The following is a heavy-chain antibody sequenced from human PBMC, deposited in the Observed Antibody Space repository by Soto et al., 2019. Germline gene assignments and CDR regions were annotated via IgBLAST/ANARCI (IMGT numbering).Heavy chain of an antibody. V-gene: IGHV4-34*01. CDR3: ARGAATSSSGITFGGVIFYFDD. CDR2: INHSGST. CDR1: GGSLSGYY. J-gene: IGHJ4*02. Sequence: PSETLSLTCAVYGGSLSGYYWSWIRQPPGKGLEWIGEINHSGSTNYNPSLKSRVTISVDTSKNQFSLKLSSVTAADTAVYYCARGAATSSSGITFGGVIFYFDDWGQRTLVTVSS. D-gene: IGHD3-16*02.